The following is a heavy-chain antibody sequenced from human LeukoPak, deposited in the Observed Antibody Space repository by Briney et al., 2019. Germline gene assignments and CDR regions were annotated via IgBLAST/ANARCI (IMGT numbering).Heavy chain of an antibody. CDR2: ISGTATYT. CDR1: GFTFSDYY. Sequence: PGGSLRLSCAASGFTFSDYYMSWIRQAPGKGLEYISHISGTATYTSYADSVKGRFTISRGNAKSSLFLQMNSLRAEDTAVYYCARASTITTRNGMDVWGQGTTVTVSS. D-gene: IGHD4-11*01. CDR3: ARASTITTRNGMDV. J-gene: IGHJ6*02. V-gene: IGHV3-11*06.